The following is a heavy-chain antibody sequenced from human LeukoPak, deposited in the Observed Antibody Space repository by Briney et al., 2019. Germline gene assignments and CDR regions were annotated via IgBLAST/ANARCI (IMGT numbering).Heavy chain of an antibody. Sequence: GESLKISCKGSGYSFINYWISWVRQMPGKGLEWMGRFDPSDSYPKYSPSFQGHVIISADKSISTAYLQWSSLKASDTAIYYCATRHNWNYGIDYWGQGTLVTVSS. CDR2: FDPSDSYP. CDR1: GYSFINYW. D-gene: IGHD1-7*01. J-gene: IGHJ4*02. V-gene: IGHV5-10-1*01. CDR3: ATRHNWNYGIDY.